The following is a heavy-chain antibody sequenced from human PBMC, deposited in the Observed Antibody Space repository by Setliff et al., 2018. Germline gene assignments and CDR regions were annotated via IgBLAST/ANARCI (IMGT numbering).Heavy chain of an antibody. J-gene: IGHJ4*02. V-gene: IGHV1-69*05. Sequence: WASVKVSCKASGGTFSSYAISWVRQAPGQGLEWMGGIIPIFGTANYAQKFQGRVTITTDESTSTAYMELSSLRSEDTAVYYCAREDCSSTSCYVKWGQGTLVTVSS. CDR3: AREDCSSTSCYVK. D-gene: IGHD2-2*01. CDR1: GGTFSSYA. CDR2: IIPIFGTA.